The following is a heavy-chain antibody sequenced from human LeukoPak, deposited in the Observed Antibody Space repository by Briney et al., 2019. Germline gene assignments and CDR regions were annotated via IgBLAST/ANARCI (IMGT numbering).Heavy chain of an antibody. V-gene: IGHV4-59*01. CDR2: IFGSGSS. J-gene: IGHJ3*02. Sequence: AETLSLTCTVSGGSISDYYWSWLRQPPGKGLEWLGWIFGSGSSNYNPSLKSRLTISVDTSKNQFSLKLTSATAADTTVYYCAREEDTGSNHAKIRCDIWGQGTMVTVSS. CDR1: GGSISDYY. CDR3: AREEDTGSNHAKIRCDI. D-gene: IGHD1-26*01.